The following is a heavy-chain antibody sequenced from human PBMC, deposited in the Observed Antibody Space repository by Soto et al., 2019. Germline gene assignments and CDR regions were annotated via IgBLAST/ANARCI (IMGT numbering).Heavy chain of an antibody. CDR2: IIPIFGTA. CDR1: GGTFSSYA. D-gene: IGHD5-18*01. Sequence: SVKVSFKASGGTFSSYAISWLRQAPGQGLEWMGGIIPIFGTANYAQKFQGRVTITADESTSTAYMELSSLRSEDTAVYYCARGHRGYSYGSPEYYYYGMDVWGQGTTVTVSS. CDR3: ARGHRGYSYGSPEYYYYGMDV. V-gene: IGHV1-69*13. J-gene: IGHJ6*02.